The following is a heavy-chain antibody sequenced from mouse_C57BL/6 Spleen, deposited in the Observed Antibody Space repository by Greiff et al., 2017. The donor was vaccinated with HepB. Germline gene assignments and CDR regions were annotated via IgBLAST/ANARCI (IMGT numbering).Heavy chain of an antibody. J-gene: IGHJ1*03. V-gene: IGHV3-6*01. CDR2: ISYDGSN. CDR1: GYSITSGYY. D-gene: IGHD1-1*01. CDR3: ARDGDYYGSSGYFDV. Sequence: EVKLQESGPGLVKPSQSLSLPCSVTGYSITSGYYWNWIRQFPGNKLEWMGYISYDGSNNYNPSLKNRISITRDTSKNQFFLKLNSVTTEDTATYYCARDGDYYGSSGYFDVWGTGTTVTVSS.